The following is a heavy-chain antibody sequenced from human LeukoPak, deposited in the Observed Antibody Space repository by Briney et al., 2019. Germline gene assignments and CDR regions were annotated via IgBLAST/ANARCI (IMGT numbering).Heavy chain of an antibody. CDR1: GGTFNTYG. Sequence: GASVKVSCKASGGTFNTYGISWVRQAPGQGLEWMGGIIPLFGTAKYAQKFQGRVTITADESTSTVYMDLSRLRSEDTAVYYCARDGEGYCSGGSCYYFDYWGQGTLVTVSS. CDR3: ARDGEGYCSGGSCYYFDY. D-gene: IGHD2-15*01. V-gene: IGHV1-69*13. J-gene: IGHJ4*02. CDR2: IIPLFGTA.